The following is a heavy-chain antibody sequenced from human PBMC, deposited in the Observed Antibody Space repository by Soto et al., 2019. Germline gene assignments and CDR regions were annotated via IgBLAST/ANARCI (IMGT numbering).Heavy chain of an antibody. J-gene: IGHJ6*02. CDR1: GGSISSSNW. CDR2: IYHSGST. Sequence: SETLSLTCAVSGGSISSSNWWSWVRQPPGKGLEWIGEIYHSGSTNYNPSLKSRVTISVDKSKNQFSLKLSSVTAADTAVYYCARDCLVGEYYYGMDVWGQGTTVTVSS. V-gene: IGHV4-4*02. CDR3: ARDCLVGEYYYGMDV. D-gene: IGHD1-26*01.